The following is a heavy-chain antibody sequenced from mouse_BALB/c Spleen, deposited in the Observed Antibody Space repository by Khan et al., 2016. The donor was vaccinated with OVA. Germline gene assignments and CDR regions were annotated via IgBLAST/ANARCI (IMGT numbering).Heavy chain of an antibody. D-gene: IGHD2-1*01. Sequence: VQLQQSGTVLARPGASVKMSCKASGYTFTNYWMHWVKQRPGQGLEWIGTIFPGNCDTNYNQKFTGKAKLTAVTSTSTAYMEISSLTNEDSAVYYCARNGFGNYEIWDYWGQGTTLTVSS. CDR1: GYTFTNYW. CDR2: IFPGNCDT. CDR3: ARNGFGNYEIWDY. V-gene: IGHV1-5*01. J-gene: IGHJ2*01.